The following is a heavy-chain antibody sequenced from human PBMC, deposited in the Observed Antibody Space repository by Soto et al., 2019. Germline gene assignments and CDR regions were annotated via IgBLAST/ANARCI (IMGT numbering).Heavy chain of an antibody. CDR1: GFTFRNYW. Sequence: EVQLAESGGGLVQPGGSLRLSCAASGFTFRNYWMHWVRQVPGRGLVWVSRIREDGRETTYADSVKGRFTISRDNAKNTLYLAMNSLRVEDTGVFYCARKRVTATGTFGFDLWGQGTMVTVSS. CDR3: ARKRVTATGTFGFDL. CDR2: IREDGRET. D-gene: IGHD2-21*02. V-gene: IGHV3-74*03. J-gene: IGHJ3*01.